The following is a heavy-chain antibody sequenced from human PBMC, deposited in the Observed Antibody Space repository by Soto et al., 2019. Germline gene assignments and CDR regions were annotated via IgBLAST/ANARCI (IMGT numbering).Heavy chain of an antibody. Sequence: SETLSLTCTVSGGSISSSSYYWGWIRQPPGNGLEWIGSIYYSGNTYYTPSLKSRVTISVDTSKNQFSLKLSSVTAADTAVYYCAREGGRYCTGGSCQVDYWGQGTLVTVSS. CDR1: GGSISSSSYY. V-gene: IGHV4-39*02. CDR2: IYYSGNT. J-gene: IGHJ4*02. CDR3: AREGGRYCTGGSCQVDY. D-gene: IGHD2-15*01.